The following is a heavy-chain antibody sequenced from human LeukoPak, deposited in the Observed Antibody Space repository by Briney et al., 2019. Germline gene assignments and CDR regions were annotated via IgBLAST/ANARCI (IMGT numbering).Heavy chain of an antibody. D-gene: IGHD5-18*01. CDR3: ARGVIQLWLRFDY. J-gene: IGHJ4*02. CDR1: GGTFSSYA. V-gene: IGHV1-69*05. Sequence: GASVKVSCKASGGTFSSYAISWVRQAPGQGLEWMGGIIPIIGTANYAQKFQGRVTITTDESTSTAYMELRSLRSEDTAVYYCARGVIQLWLRFDYWGQGTLVTVSS. CDR2: IIPIIGTA.